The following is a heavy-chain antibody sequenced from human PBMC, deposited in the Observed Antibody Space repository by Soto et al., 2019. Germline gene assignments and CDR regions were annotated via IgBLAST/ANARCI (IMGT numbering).Heavy chain of an antibody. CDR2: ISATGSDI. CDR3: ARGYDVVRVPVAIRVGYFDH. D-gene: IGHD3-16*01. Sequence: EVDLVESGGVLAKPGGALRLSCTDSGFTFSSHTMNWVRQAPGKGLEWFSSISATGSDIYYGDSVMGRFTISRDNGKNSLYLQLNNLRVEDTAVYYCARGYDVVRVPVAIRVGYFDHWGQGTVVTVSS. CDR1: GFTFSSHT. V-gene: IGHV3-21*01. J-gene: IGHJ4*02.